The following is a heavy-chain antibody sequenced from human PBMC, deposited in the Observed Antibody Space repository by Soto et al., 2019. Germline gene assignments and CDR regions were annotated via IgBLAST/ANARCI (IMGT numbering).Heavy chain of an antibody. Sequence: VASVKVSFKASGYRFTDYHIHWVRQAPGQGLEWPGRINPKSGGTSTAQKFQGWVTMTTDTSISTASMELTRLTSDDTAIYYCARGDSTDCSNGVCSFFYNHDMDVWGQGTTVTVSS. CDR2: INPKSGGT. CDR3: ARGDSTDCSNGVCSFFYNHDMDV. J-gene: IGHJ6*02. V-gene: IGHV1-2*04. CDR1: GYRFTDYH. D-gene: IGHD2-8*01.